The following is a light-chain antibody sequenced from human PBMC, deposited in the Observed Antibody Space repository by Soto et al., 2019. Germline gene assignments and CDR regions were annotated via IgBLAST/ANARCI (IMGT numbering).Light chain of an antibody. J-gene: IGKJ2*01. CDR1: QSIRRY. CDR2: DAS. V-gene: IGKV3-11*01. Sequence: EIVLTQSPATLSLSPGERATLSCRASQSIRRYLAWYQQKPGQAPRLLMYDASNRATGIPARFSGSGSETDCTLTISGLDPEDFAVYYCQQRDSWPYTFGQGTKLEIK. CDR3: QQRDSWPYT.